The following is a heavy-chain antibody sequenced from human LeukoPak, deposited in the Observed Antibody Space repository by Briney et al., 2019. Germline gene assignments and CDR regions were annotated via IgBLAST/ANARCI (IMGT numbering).Heavy chain of an antibody. CDR3: ATHSGKTRALDFDY. Sequence: SETLSLTCTVSGGSISSYYWSWIRQPPGKGLEWIGYIYTSGSTNYNPSLKSRVTISVDTSKNQFSLKLSSVTAADTAVYYCATHSGKTRALDFDYWGQGTLVTVSS. CDR1: GGSISSYY. CDR2: IYTSGST. D-gene: IGHD3-10*01. J-gene: IGHJ4*02. V-gene: IGHV4-4*09.